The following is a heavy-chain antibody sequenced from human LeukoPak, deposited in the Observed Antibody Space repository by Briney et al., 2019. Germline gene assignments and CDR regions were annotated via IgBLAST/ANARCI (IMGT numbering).Heavy chain of an antibody. V-gene: IGHV3-30-3*01. D-gene: IGHD3-9*01. CDR1: GFAFSSYT. CDR3: ARGTLRYFDF. CDR2: ISYDGSNK. J-gene: IGHJ4*02. Sequence: PGRSLRLSCVASGFAFSSYTMHWVRQAPGKGLEWVAGISYDGSNKYYGDSVKGRFTISRDNPNNTLYLQMNSLRSEDTAVYYCARGTLRYFDFWGQGTLVTVSS.